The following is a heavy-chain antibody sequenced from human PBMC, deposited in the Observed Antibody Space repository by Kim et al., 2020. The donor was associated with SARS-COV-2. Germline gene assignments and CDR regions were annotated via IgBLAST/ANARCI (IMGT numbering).Heavy chain of an antibody. J-gene: IGHJ4*02. D-gene: IGHD3-10*01. Sequence: YNPSLKSRVTISVDTSKNQLSLRLNSLTAADTAVYYCARRSGSGGIFTFDNWGQGTLVTVSS. V-gene: IGHV4-59*08. CDR3: ARRSGSGGIFTFDN.